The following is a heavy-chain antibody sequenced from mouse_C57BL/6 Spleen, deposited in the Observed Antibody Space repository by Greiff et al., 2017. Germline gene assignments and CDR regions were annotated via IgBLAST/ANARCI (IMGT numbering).Heavy chain of an antibody. D-gene: IGHD2-5*01. CDR1: GYTFTSYG. Sequence: QVQLQQSGAELARPGASVKLSCKASGYTFTSYGISWVKQRTGQGLEWIGELYPRSGNTYYNEKFKGQATLTADKSSSTAYMELRSLTSEDSAVYFCARVYYSNLYYYAMDYWGQGTSVTVSS. J-gene: IGHJ4*01. CDR3: ARVYYSNLYYYAMDY. CDR2: LYPRSGNT. V-gene: IGHV1-81*01.